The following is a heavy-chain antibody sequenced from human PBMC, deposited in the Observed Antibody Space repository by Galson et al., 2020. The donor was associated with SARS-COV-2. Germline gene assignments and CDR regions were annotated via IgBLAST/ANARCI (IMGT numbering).Heavy chain of an antibody. CDR3: AKLAEGRRSSEDY. J-gene: IGHJ4*02. D-gene: IGHD1-26*01. CDR1: IGSMTSHY. CDR2: ISYDGST. Sequence: LSLTCAVSIGSMTSHYWSWIRQAPGKGLEWIGYISYDGSTTYNPSLKSRVTFSIYTSMHQFSLRLTSVTAADTALYYCAKLAEGRRSSEDYWGQGTRVTVSS. V-gene: IGHV4-59*08.